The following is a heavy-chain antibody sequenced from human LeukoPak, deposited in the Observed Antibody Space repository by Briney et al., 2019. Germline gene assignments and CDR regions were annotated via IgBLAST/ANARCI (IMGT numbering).Heavy chain of an antibody. Sequence: ASVKVSCKASGGTLSISWVRQAPGQGLEWMGGINPIFGIANYAQKFQGRVTITADEPTSTAYMELSSLRSEDTAVYYCARKTSSWNNWFDSWGQGTLVTVSS. CDR2: INPIFGIA. D-gene: IGHD6-13*01. CDR3: ARKTSSWNNWFDS. J-gene: IGHJ5*01. CDR1: GGTLS. V-gene: IGHV1-69*13.